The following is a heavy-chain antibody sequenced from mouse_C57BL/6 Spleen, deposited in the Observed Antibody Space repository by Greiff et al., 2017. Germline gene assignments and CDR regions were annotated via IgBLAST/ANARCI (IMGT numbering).Heavy chain of an antibody. CDR2: ISYDGSN. V-gene: IGHV3-6*01. Sequence: EVQLQESGPGLVKPSQSLSLTCSVTGYSITSGYYWNWIRQFPGNKLEWMGYISYDGSNNYNPSLKNLISITRYTSKNQFCLKLNSVTTEDTATFYCASVYGYGAAWVACRGQGTLVTVST. CDR3: ASVYGYGAAWVAC. CDR1: GYSITSGYY. D-gene: IGHD2-2*01. J-gene: IGHJ3*01.